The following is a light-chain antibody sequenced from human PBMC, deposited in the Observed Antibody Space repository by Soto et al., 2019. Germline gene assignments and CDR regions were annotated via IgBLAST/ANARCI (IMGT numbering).Light chain of an antibody. CDR2: GAS. CDR3: QHYCKSRFI. Sequence: IVLTQSPGTLSLSPGERATLSCRASQSVSSNYLAWYQQKPGPAPRLLIYGASSWATGLPDRFSGSGSGTDFTLTIRRLEPEDFAVYYCQHYCKSRFIFGPGTKVDIK. V-gene: IGKV3-20*01. CDR1: QSVSSNY. J-gene: IGKJ3*01.